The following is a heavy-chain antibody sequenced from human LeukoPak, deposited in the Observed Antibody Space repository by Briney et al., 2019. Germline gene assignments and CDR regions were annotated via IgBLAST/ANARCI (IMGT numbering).Heavy chain of an antibody. CDR3: ARLSDFWSGYSPAPYYYYYYMDV. Sequence: ASVKVSCKASGNTFTSYAMNWVRQAPGQGLEWMGWVNTNTGNPTYAQGFTGRFVFSFDTSVSTAYLQISSLKAEDTAVYYCARLSDFWSGYSPAPYYYYYYMDVWGKGTTVTVSS. D-gene: IGHD3-3*01. J-gene: IGHJ6*03. V-gene: IGHV7-4-1*02. CDR1: GNTFTSYA. CDR2: VNTNTGNP.